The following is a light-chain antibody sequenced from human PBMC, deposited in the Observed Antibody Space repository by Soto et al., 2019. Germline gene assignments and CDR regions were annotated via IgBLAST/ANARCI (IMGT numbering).Light chain of an antibody. V-gene: IGKV1-39*01. Sequence: DIQMTQSPSSLSASVGDRVTITCRASQSISSYLNWYQQKPGKAPKLLIYAASSLQSGVTSRFSGSGSGTDFTLTISSLQPEDFATYYCQQIYSTPLTFGGGTKVDIK. CDR1: QSISSY. CDR2: AAS. CDR3: QQIYSTPLT. J-gene: IGKJ4*01.